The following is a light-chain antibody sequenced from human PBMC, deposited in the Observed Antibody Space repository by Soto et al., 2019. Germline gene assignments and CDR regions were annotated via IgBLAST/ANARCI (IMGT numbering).Light chain of an antibody. V-gene: IGLV2-14*03. CDR2: YVS. Sequence: QSVLTQPASVSGSPGQSITISCTGTSSDVGTYNYVSWYQQHPGKAPKLMIFYVSSRPSGVSNRFSGSKSGNTASLTISGLQDEDEADYYCSSYTTSSTVVFGGGTKLTVL. CDR3: SSYTTSSTVV. CDR1: SSDVGTYNY. J-gene: IGLJ2*01.